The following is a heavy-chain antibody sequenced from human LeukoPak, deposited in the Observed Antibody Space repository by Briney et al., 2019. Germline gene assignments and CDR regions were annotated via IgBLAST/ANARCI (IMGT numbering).Heavy chain of an antibody. CDR1: GYTFTSYY. D-gene: IGHD2-2*01. J-gene: IGHJ4*02. CDR3: ARPPAARDYYFDY. V-gene: IGHV1-46*01. CDR2: INPSGGST. Sequence: ASVKVSCKASGYTFTSYYMHWVRQAPGQGLEWMGIINPSGGSTSYAQKFQGRVTMTRDMSTSTVYMELSSLRSDDTAVYYCARPPAARDYYFDYWGQGTLVTVSS.